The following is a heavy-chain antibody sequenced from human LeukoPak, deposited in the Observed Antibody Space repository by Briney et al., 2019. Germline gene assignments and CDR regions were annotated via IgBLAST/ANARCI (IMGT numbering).Heavy chain of an antibody. CDR3: AKDHSFGVVPRTSN. V-gene: IGHV3-30*02. CDR1: GFTFSSYG. D-gene: IGHD3-3*01. Sequence: GGSLRLSCAASGFTFSSYGMHWVRQAPGKGLEWVAFIRYDGSNKYYADSVKGRFTISRDNSKNTLYLQMNSLRAEDTAVYYCAKDHSFGVVPRTSNWGQGTLVTVSS. CDR2: IRYDGSNK. J-gene: IGHJ4*02.